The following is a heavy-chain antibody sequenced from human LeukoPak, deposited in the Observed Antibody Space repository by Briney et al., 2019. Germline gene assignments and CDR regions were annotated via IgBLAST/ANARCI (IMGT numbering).Heavy chain of an antibody. Sequence: GASVNVSCKVSGYTLTELSMHWVRQAPGKGLEWMGGFDPEDGETIYAQKLQGRVTMTTDTSTSTAYMELRSLRSDDTAVYYCARAYPKWDSNYLIPPPYLEDYWGQGTLVTVSS. CDR2: FDPEDGET. D-gene: IGHD4-11*01. CDR1: GYTLTELS. V-gene: IGHV1-24*01. J-gene: IGHJ4*02. CDR3: ARAYPKWDSNYLIPPPYLEDY.